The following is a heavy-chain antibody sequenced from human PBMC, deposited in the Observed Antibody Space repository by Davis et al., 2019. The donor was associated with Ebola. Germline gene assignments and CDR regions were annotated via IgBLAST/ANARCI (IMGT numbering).Heavy chain of an antibody. V-gene: IGHV3-23*01. CDR1: GFTFSNYA. D-gene: IGHD5-24*01. CDR3: AKRSLDGYIDY. J-gene: IGHJ4*02. CDR2: INVDGT. Sequence: GESLKISCAASGFTFSNYAMSWVRQAPGKGLEWVSAINVDGTYYADSVKGRFTLSRDNSKNTLYLQMNSLKVEDTAVYYCAKRSLDGYIDYWGQGTLVTVSS.